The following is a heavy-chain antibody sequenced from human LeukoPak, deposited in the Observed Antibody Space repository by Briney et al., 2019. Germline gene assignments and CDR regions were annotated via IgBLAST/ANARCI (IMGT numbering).Heavy chain of an antibody. Sequence: GESLKISCKGSGYSFTSYWIGWVRQMPGKGLEWMGIIYPGDSDTRYSPSFQGQVTISADKSISTAYLQWSSLKASDTAMYYCARLDTFGGVIVPSWFDPWGQGTLVTVSS. CDR2: IYPGDSDT. D-gene: IGHD3-16*02. V-gene: IGHV5-51*01. J-gene: IGHJ5*02. CDR3: ARLDTFGGVIVPSWFDP. CDR1: GYSFTSYW.